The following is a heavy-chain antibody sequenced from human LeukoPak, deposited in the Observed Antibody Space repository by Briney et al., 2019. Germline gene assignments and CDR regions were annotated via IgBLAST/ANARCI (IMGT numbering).Heavy chain of an antibody. J-gene: IGHJ3*02. D-gene: IGHD6-19*01. CDR3: ATYSTGFDI. V-gene: IGHV4-59*12. CDR2: IYNSGST. Sequence: SETLSLTCTVSGGSISSYYWSWIRQPPGKGLEWIGEIYNSGSTHYNPSLKSRVTISVDTSKKQFSLKLSSVTAADTAVYYCATYSTGFDIWGQGTVVTVSS. CDR1: GGSISSYY.